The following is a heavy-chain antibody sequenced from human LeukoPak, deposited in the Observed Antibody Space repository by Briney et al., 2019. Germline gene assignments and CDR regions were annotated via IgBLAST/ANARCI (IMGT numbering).Heavy chain of an antibody. J-gene: IGHJ4*02. Sequence: ASVTVSCTAPGYTFTGYYMHWVRQAPGQGLEWMGWINPNSGGTNYAQKFRGRVTMTWDTSISTAYMELSRLRSDDTAVYYCAREPSGSGSYDYWGQGTLATVSS. CDR1: GYTFTGYY. CDR2: INPNSGGT. D-gene: IGHD3-10*01. CDR3: AREPSGSGSYDY. V-gene: IGHV1-2*02.